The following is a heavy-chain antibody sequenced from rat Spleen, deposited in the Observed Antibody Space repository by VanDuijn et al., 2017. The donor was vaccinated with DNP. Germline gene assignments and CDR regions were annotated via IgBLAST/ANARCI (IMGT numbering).Heavy chain of an antibody. J-gene: IGHJ2*01. CDR1: GFSITSSYR. CDR2: INNAGSH. V-gene: IGHV3-3*01. CDR3: ARSRGPLDY. Sequence: EVRLQESGPGLVKPSQSLSLACSVTGFSITSSYRWNWIREFPGKKLEWMGHINNAGSHYYTPSLKRRISITKATPRNQFFLHVISVTAEDIATYYCARSRGPLDYWGQGVMVTVSS. D-gene: IGHD1-11*01.